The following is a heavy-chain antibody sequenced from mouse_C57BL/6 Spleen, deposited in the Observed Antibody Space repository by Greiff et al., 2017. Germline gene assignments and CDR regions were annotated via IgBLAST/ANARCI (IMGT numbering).Heavy chain of an antibody. CDR1: GYTFTDYY. V-gene: IGHV1-26*01. CDR2: INPNNGGT. D-gene: IGHD2-3*01. J-gene: IGHJ3*01. CDR3: ARGGYYAFAY. Sequence: VQLKQSGPELVKPGASVKLSCKASGYTFTDYYMNWVKQSHGKGLEWIGDINPNNGGTSYNEKFKGKATLTVDKSSSTAYMELRSLTSEDSAVYYCARGGYYAFAYWGQGTLVTVSA.